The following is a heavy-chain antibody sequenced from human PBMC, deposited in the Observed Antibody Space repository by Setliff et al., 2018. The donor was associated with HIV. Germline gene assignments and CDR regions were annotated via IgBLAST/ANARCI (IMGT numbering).Heavy chain of an antibody. CDR3: ARMYSGYDWSPAGARTRYFDY. D-gene: IGHD5-12*01. J-gene: IGHJ4*02. CDR1: GYSISSGYY. V-gene: IGHV4-38-2*01. CDR2: IYHSGST. Sequence: SETLSLTCAVSGYSISSGYYWGWIRQPPGKGLEWIGSIYHSGSTHYNPSLKSRVTISVDTSKNQFSLKLSSVTAADTAVYYCARMYSGYDWSPAGARTRYFDYWGQGTLVTVSS.